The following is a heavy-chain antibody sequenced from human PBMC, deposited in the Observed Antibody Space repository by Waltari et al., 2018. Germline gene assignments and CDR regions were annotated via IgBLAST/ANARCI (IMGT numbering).Heavy chain of an antibody. CDR1: GPTFRRPI. CDR2: ISYDGSK. D-gene: IGHD2-2*01. Sequence: QLVESGGGVVQTGRSLPPSRADHGPTFRRPITHWVRQAPGKGLEWVTAISYDGSKYYADSVEGRFTIAGDNSKTTVYLHMSSLRPEDTAVYYCAREGGTSGYSGYFDDWGQGTLVTVSS. CDR3: AREGGTSGYSGYFDD. V-gene: IGHV3-30*15. J-gene: IGHJ4*02.